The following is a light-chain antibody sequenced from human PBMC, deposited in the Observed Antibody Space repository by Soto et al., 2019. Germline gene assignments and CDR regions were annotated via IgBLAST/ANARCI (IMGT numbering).Light chain of an antibody. Sequence: DIQMTQSPSSLSASVGDRVTITCQASQDLSNYLNWYQQKPGKAPKLLIYDASNLETGIPSRFSGSGAGTDFTFTISSPQPEDIATYYCQQYDNFPFTFGGGTKVVIK. CDR3: QQYDNFPFT. V-gene: IGKV1-33*01. J-gene: IGKJ4*01. CDR1: QDLSNY. CDR2: DAS.